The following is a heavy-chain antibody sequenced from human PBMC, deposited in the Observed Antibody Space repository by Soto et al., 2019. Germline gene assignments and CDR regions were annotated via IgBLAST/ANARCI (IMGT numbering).Heavy chain of an antibody. Sequence: QVQLVQSGAEVKKPGASVKVSCKASGYTFTSYYMHWVRQAPGQGLEWMGIINPSGGSTSYAQKFQGKGTMTRDTSTNTVYMEVSSLGSGDTAVYYCATPVGFLSGPYGDGMDVWGQGTTVTVSS. V-gene: IGHV1-46*01. CDR2: INPSGGST. J-gene: IGHJ6*02. D-gene: IGHD3-10*01. CDR3: ATPVGFLSGPYGDGMDV. CDR1: GYTFTSYY.